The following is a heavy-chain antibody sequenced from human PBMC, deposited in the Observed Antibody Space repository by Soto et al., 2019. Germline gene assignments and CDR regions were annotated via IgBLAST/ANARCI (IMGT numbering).Heavy chain of an antibody. V-gene: IGHV1-69*01. CDR3: ARSGFFGVVPHYYYGMDV. Sequence: QVQLVQSGAEVKKPGSSVKVSCKASGGTFSSYAISWVRQAPGQGLEWMGGIIPIFGTANYAQKFQGRVTITADEFTRKGYMELRRLGSEDTAVYYCARSGFFGVVPHYYYGMDVWGQGTTVTVSS. CDR2: IIPIFGTA. J-gene: IGHJ6*02. CDR1: GGTFSSYA. D-gene: IGHD3-3*01.